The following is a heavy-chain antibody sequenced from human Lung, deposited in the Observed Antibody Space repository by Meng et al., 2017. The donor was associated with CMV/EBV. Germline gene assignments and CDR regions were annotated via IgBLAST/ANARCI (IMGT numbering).Heavy chain of an antibody. J-gene: IGHJ2*01. CDR3: ARDSRHCTSASCYSWYFDL. D-gene: IGHD2-2*02. CDR2: INPNSGAT. V-gene: IGHV1-2*06. CDR1: GYTFTGYY. Sequence: VRPVQAGAEVKKPGASVKFSCKASGYTFTGYYMHWVRQAPGQGLEWMGRINPNSGATEYAQNFQGRVTMTRDTSISTAYMELSRLRSDDTAVYYCARDSRHCTSASCYSWYFDLWGRGTLVTVSS.